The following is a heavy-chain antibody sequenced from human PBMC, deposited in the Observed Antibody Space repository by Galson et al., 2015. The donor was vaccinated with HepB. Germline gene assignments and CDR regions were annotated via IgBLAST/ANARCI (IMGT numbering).Heavy chain of an antibody. Sequence: ETLSLTCTVSGGSIRSYYWSWIRQPPGKGLEWIGYIYYSGSTNYNPSLKSRVTISVDTSKNQFSLKLSSVTAADTAVYYCARARLVRGGGGYFDYWGQGTLVTVSS. CDR2: IYYSGST. CDR3: ARARLVRGGGGYFDY. V-gene: IGHV4-59*01. CDR1: GGSIRSYY. D-gene: IGHD3-10*01. J-gene: IGHJ4*02.